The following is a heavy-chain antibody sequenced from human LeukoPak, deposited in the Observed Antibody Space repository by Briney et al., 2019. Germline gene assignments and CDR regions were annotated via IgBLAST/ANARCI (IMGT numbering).Heavy chain of an antibody. CDR3: TREYCSSARCYGFLDY. D-gene: IGHD2-2*01. J-gene: IGHJ4*02. Sequence: GRSLRLSCAASGFTFDDYAMHWVRQAPGKGLEWVSGISWNSDTIGYVDSVKGRFTIPRDNAKNSLYLQMNSLRPEDMALYYCTREYCSSARCYGFLDYWGQGTLVTVSS. V-gene: IGHV3-9*03. CDR1: GFTFDDYA. CDR2: ISWNSDTI.